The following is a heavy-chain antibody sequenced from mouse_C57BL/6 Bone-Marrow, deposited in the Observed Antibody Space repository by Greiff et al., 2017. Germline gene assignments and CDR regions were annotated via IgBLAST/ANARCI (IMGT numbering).Heavy chain of an antibody. D-gene: IGHD1-1*01. Sequence: QVQLQQPGAELVKPGASVKLSCKASGYTFTSYWMQWVKQRPGQGLEWIGEIDPSDSYTNYNQKFKGQATLTVDTSSSTAYMPLSSLTSEDSAVYYCARVDYDGSSYEGYFDVWGTGTTVTVSS. CDR2: IDPSDSYT. CDR3: ARVDYDGSSYEGYFDV. CDR1: GYTFTSYW. J-gene: IGHJ1*03. V-gene: IGHV1-50*01.